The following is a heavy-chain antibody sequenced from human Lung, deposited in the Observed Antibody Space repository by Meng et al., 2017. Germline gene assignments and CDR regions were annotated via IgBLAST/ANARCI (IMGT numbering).Heavy chain of an antibody. D-gene: IGHD4-11*01. Sequence: QVQLQQWGAGLLKPSETLSLTCVVFGGSFSDYYWRWIRQPPGKGLEWIGEINHSGSTNYNPSLESRATISVDTSQNNLSLKLSSVTAADSAVYYCARGPTTMAHDFDYWGQGTLVTVSS. J-gene: IGHJ4*02. CDR3: ARGPTTMAHDFDY. V-gene: IGHV4-34*01. CDR1: GGSFSDYY. CDR2: INHSGST.